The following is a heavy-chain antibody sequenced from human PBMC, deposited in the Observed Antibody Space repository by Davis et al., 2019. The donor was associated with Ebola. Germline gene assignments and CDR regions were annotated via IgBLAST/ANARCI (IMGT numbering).Heavy chain of an antibody. D-gene: IGHD3-10*01. J-gene: IGHJ6*02. Sequence: ASVQVSCKASGYTFTSYGISWVRQAPGQGLEWMGWISAYNGNTNYAQKLQGRVTMTTDTSTSTAYMELRSLRSDDTAVYYCARVNVYYGSGRLIYYYYGMDVWGQGTTVTVSS. CDR2: ISAYNGNT. V-gene: IGHV1-18*01. CDR3: ARVNVYYGSGRLIYYYYGMDV. CDR1: GYTFTSYG.